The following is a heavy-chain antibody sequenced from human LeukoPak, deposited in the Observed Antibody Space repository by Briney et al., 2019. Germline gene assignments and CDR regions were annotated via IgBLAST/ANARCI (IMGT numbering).Heavy chain of an antibody. CDR1: GFTFDDYA. CDR2: ISWNSGSI. V-gene: IGHV3-9*01. J-gene: IGHJ4*02. Sequence: GGSLRLSCAASGFTFDDYAMHWVRQAPGKGLEWVSGISWNSGSIGYADSVKGRFTISRDNAKNSLYLQMNSLRAEDTALYYCAKGLDFLFDYWGQGTLVTVSS. D-gene: IGHD5/OR15-5a*01. CDR3: AKGLDFLFDY.